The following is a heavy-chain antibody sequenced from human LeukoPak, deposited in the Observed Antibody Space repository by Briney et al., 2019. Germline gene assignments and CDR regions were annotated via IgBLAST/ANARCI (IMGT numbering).Heavy chain of an antibody. D-gene: IGHD3-10*01. CDR3: AKGLLWFGELSPFDY. Sequence: GGSLRLSCAAFGFTFSSYAMSWVRQAPGKGLEWVSAISGSGGSTYYADSVKGRFTISRDNSKNTLYLQMNSLRAEDTAVYYCAKGLLWFGELSPFDYWGQGTLVTVSS. CDR2: ISGSGGST. CDR1: GFTFSSYA. V-gene: IGHV3-23*01. J-gene: IGHJ4*02.